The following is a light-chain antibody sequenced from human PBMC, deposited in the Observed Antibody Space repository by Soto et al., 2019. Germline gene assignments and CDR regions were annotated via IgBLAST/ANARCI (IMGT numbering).Light chain of an antibody. CDR1: QSVSSSY. J-gene: IGKJ3*01. V-gene: IGKV3-20*01. CDR2: GAS. CDR3: QQHRRSPFT. Sequence: ESVLTQSPGTLSMSPGERATLSCRASQSVSSSYSAWYQQKPGQAPRLLIYGASRRATGIPDRFSGSGSGTDFSLTISRLEPEHCAVYSCQQHRRSPFTFGPGTKVDIK.